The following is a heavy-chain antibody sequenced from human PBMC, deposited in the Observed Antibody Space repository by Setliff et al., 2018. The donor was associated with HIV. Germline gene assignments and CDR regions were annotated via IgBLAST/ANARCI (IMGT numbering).Heavy chain of an antibody. CDR3: ARSITMIIVAPGAFDI. CDR2: IYHSGST. V-gene: IGHV4-4*02. D-gene: IGHD3-22*01. Sequence: SETLSLTCAVSGGYISSSNWWSWVRQPPGKGLEWIGEIYHSGSTKYNPSLKSRVTISVDKSKNQFSLKLSSVTAADTAVYYCARSITMIIVAPGAFDIGGQGTMVTVSS. CDR1: GGYISSSNW. J-gene: IGHJ3*02.